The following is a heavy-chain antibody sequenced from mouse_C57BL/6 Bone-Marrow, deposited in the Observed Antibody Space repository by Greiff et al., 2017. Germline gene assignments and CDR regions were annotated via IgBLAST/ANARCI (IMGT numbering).Heavy chain of an antibody. CDR2: ISYDGSN. Sequence: DVKLQESGPGLVKPSQSLSLTCSVTGYSITSGYYWNWIRQFPGNKLEWMGYISYDGSNNYNPSLKNRISITRDTSKNQFFLKLNSVTTEDTATYYCAREGVVPDYWGQGTTLTVSS. CDR3: AREGVVPDY. CDR1: GYSITSGYY. D-gene: IGHD1-1*01. J-gene: IGHJ2*01. V-gene: IGHV3-6*01.